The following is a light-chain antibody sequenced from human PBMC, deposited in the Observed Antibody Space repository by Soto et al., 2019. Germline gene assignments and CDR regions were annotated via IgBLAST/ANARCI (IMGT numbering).Light chain of an antibody. Sequence: EIVLTQSPGTLSLSPGERATLSCRASQSVSSSYLAWYQQKPGKVPKNLIYDASTLQSGVPSRFSGSGSGTDFTLTISSLQPEDVATYYCQKYYTAPETFGQGTKVEIK. V-gene: IGKV3D-7*01. CDR2: DAS. CDR1: QSVSSSY. CDR3: QKYYTAPET. J-gene: IGKJ1*01.